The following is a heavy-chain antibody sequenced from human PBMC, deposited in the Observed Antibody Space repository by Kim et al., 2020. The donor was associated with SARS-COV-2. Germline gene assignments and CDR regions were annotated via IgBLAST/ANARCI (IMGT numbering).Heavy chain of an antibody. V-gene: IGHV6-1*01. Sequence: WFNDHALSVKSRITISPDTSKNQFSLQLNSVTPEDTAVYYCARGPSSLPSWGQGTLVTVSS. CDR2: WFN. CDR3: ARGPSSLPS. J-gene: IGHJ4*02.